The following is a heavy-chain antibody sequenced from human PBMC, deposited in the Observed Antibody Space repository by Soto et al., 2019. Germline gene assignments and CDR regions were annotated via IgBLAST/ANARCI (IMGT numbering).Heavy chain of an antibody. V-gene: IGHV3-23*04. CDR2: ISGSGGRS. J-gene: IGHJ4*02. Sequence: VQLVESGGGVVQPGRSLRLSCAASGFTFSNYAMTWVRQGPGKGLEWVSGISGSGGRSYYADSVKGRFTISRDNSKSTLYLQMNSLRAEDTAVYYCAKAYFVWSSEQPYYFDYWGQGTLVTVSS. CDR3: AKAYFVWSSEQPYYFDY. CDR1: GFTFSNYA. D-gene: IGHD3-16*01.